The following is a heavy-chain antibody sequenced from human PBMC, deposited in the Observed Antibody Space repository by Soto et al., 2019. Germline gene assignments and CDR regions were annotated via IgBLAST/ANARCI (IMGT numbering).Heavy chain of an antibody. Sequence: QVQLQQWGAGLLKPSETLSLTCAVYGGSFSDCYWSWIRQPPGKGLEWIGEINDRGTTNYNPSLNNRVTISVDTSKNQFSLRLSSVTAADSAVYYCARPREEWQYDAFDIWGQGTMVTVSS. CDR2: INDRGTT. V-gene: IGHV4-34*02. J-gene: IGHJ3*02. CDR3: ARPREEWQYDAFDI. D-gene: IGHD3-3*01. CDR1: GGSFSDCY.